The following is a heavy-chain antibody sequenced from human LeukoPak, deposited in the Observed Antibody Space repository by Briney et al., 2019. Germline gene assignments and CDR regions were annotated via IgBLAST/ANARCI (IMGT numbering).Heavy chain of an antibody. Sequence: SETLSLTRTVTGDSISSSSHYWGWIRQPPGKGLEWIGSIYYSGSTFYNPSLKSRVTISVDTSKNHFSLKLSSVTAADTAVYYCARQVYGDYGGYWFDPWGQGTLVTVSS. J-gene: IGHJ5*02. CDR2: IYYSGST. CDR1: GDSISSSSHY. V-gene: IGHV4-39*01. CDR3: ARQVYGDYGGYWFDP. D-gene: IGHD4-17*01.